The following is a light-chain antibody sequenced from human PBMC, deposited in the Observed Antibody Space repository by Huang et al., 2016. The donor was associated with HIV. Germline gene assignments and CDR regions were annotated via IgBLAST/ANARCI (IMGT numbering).Light chain of an antibody. Sequence: DVVMTQSPLSLPVTLGQPASISCRSSQSLVHSDGNTYLNWCQQRPGQSPRRLIYKVANRDSGVPDRCSGSGSGTDFTLKISRVEAEDVGVYYCMQGTHWPRWTFGQGTKVEIK. CDR3: MQGTHWPRWT. J-gene: IGKJ1*01. V-gene: IGKV2-30*02. CDR2: KVA. CDR1: QSLVHSDGNTY.